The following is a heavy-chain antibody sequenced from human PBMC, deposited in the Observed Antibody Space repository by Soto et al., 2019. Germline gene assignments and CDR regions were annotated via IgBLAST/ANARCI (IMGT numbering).Heavy chain of an antibody. V-gene: IGHV3-21*01. CDR1: GFTFSSYS. J-gene: IGHJ4*02. CDR3: ARLYDFWSGLLDY. Sequence: GSLRLSCAASGFTFSSYSMNWVRQAPGKGLEWVSSISSSSSYIYYADSVKGRFTISRDNAKNSLYLQMNSLRAEDTAVYYCARLYDFWSGLLDYWGQGTLVTVPQ. CDR2: ISSSSSYI. D-gene: IGHD3-3*01.